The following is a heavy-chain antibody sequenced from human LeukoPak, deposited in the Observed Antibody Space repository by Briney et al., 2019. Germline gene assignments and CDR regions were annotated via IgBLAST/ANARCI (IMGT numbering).Heavy chain of an antibody. Sequence: QTGGSLRLSCSASGFSFSNYAMSWVRQAPGKGLEWVSGISAGGGTTNYADSVKGRFTISRDNSKKTLFLQMNSLKAGDTAIYYCAKVGYQLLCYFDSWGQGSLVTVSS. CDR2: ISAGGGTT. CDR1: GFSFSNYA. D-gene: IGHD2-2*01. V-gene: IGHV3-23*01. J-gene: IGHJ4*02. CDR3: AKVGYQLLCYFDS.